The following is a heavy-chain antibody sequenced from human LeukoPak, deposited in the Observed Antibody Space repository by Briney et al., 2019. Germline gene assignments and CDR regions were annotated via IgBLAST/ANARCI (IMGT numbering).Heavy chain of an antibody. V-gene: IGHV4-59*01. D-gene: IGHD6-13*01. CDR2: ISNSGIT. CDR3: ARSGGYSSSWSL. Sequence: SETLSLTCAVYGGSFSGYYWSWIRQPPGKGLEWIGYISNSGITTYNPSLKSRVTISVDSSKSQFSLKLNSVTAADTAVYYCARSGGYSSSWSLWGQGTLVTVSS. J-gene: IGHJ4*02. CDR1: GGSFSGYY.